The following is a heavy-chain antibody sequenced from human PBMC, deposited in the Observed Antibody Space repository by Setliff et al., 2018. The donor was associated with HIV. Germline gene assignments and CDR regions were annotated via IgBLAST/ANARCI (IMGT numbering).Heavy chain of an antibody. CDR1: GFSFSAYY. V-gene: IGHV3-11*04. CDR2: ISGGGRVL. CDR3: ARAFSGYYFDY. J-gene: IGHJ4*02. D-gene: IGHD3-3*01. Sequence: AGGSLRLSCAGSGFSFSAYYMTWIRQAPGKGLEWVSHISGGGRVLKYADSVKGRFTISRDNAKKSLYLQMNSLRADDTAVYYCARAFSGYYFDYWGQGTLVTVSS.